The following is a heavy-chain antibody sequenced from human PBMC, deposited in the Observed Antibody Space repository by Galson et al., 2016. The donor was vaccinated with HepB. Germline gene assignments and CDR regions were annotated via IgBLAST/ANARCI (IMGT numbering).Heavy chain of an antibody. D-gene: IGHD3-3*01. CDR1: GFTFSDYY. V-gene: IGHV3-30*18. CDR3: VKERFLEWLSFDQ. Sequence: SLRLSCAASGFTFSDYYMSWVRQPPGKGLEWLAVISNDGSSKYYADSVQGRFAISRDNSNNILYVQMNGLRVDDTAVYYCVKERFLEWLSFDQWGQGTLVTVSS. J-gene: IGHJ4*02. CDR2: ISNDGSSK.